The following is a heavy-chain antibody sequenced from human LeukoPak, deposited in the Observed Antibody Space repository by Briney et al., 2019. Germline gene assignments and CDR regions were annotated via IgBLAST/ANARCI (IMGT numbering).Heavy chain of an antibody. CDR3: AKDHGGSGSYSIDY. CDR2: IRYDGSNK. CDR1: GFTFSSYG. D-gene: IGHD3-10*01. Sequence: PGGSLRLSCAASGFTFSSYGMHWVRKAPGKGLEWVAFIRYDGSNKYYADSVKGRFTISRDNSKNTLYLQMNSLRAEDTAVYYCAKDHGGSGSYSIDYWGQGTLVTVSS. V-gene: IGHV3-30*02. J-gene: IGHJ4*02.